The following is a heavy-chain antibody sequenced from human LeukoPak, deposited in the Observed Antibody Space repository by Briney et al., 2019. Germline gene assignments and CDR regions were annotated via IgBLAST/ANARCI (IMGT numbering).Heavy chain of an antibody. J-gene: IGHJ4*02. CDR2: IKSKTDGGTT. Sequence: GGSLRLSCAASGFTFSSYGMHWVRQAPGKGLEWVGRIKSKTDGGTTDYAAPVKGRFTISRDDSKNTLYLQMNSLKTEDTAVYYCTTERSMIQLWRTFDYWGQGTLVTVSS. V-gene: IGHV3-15*01. CDR1: GFTFSSYG. D-gene: IGHD5-18*01. CDR3: TTERSMIQLWRTFDY.